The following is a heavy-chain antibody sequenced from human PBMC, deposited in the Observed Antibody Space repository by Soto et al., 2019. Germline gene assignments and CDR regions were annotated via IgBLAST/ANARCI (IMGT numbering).Heavy chain of an antibody. CDR2: IYYSGST. CDR3: AREVVAASNWFDP. J-gene: IGHJ5*02. CDR1: GGPSSSGVYY. Sequence: PSETLSLTCTVSGGPSSSGVYYWSWIPQHPGKGLEWIGYIYYSGSTYYNPSLKSRVTISVDTSKNQFSLKLSSVTAADTAVYYCAREVVAASNWFDPSGQGTLVTVSS. D-gene: IGHD2-15*01. V-gene: IGHV4-31*03.